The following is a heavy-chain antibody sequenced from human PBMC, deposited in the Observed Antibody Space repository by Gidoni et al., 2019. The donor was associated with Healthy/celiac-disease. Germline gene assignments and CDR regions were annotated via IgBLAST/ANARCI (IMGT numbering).Heavy chain of an antibody. D-gene: IGHD3-10*01. Sequence: EVQLVESVGGLVQPGGSLRLSCAASGFTVSSNYMSWVRQAPGKGLEWVSVIYSGGSTYYADSVKGRFTISRDNSKNTLYLKMNSLRAEDTAVYYCASGLLWFGELFPFDYWGQGTLVTVSS. CDR2: IYSGGST. J-gene: IGHJ4*02. CDR3: ASGLLWFGELFPFDY. V-gene: IGHV3-66*01. CDR1: GFTVSSNY.